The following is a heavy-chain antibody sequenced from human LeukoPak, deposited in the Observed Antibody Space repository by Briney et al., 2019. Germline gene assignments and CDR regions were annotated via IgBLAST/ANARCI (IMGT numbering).Heavy chain of an antibody. D-gene: IGHD1-26*01. CDR3: ARVGASRPPFDY. CDR1: GYTFSSYY. CDR2: INPSGGST. J-gene: IGHJ4*02. V-gene: IGHV1-46*01. Sequence: GASVKVSCKTSGYTFSSYYMHWVRQAPGQGFEWMGVINPSGGSTTYAQKFQGRVTMTRDTSTNTVYMELSSLSSEDTSVYYCARVGASRPPFDYWGQGTLVTVSS.